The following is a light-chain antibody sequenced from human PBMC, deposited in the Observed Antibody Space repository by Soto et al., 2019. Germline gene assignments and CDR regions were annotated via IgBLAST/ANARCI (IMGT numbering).Light chain of an antibody. Sequence: EIVLTQSPATLSLSAGERATLSCRASQSVSSYLAWYQQKPGQATRLLIYDASNRATGIPDRVSGSGSGTDFTLVISRLEPEDFAVYYCQQYGSSPFTFGQGTRLEIK. CDR1: QSVSSY. CDR2: DAS. CDR3: QQYGSSPFT. V-gene: IGKV3-20*01. J-gene: IGKJ5*01.